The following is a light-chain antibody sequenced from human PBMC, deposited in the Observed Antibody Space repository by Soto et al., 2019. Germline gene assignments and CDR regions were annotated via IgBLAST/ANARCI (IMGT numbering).Light chain of an antibody. V-gene: IGKV3-20*01. Sequence: EIVLTQSPGSLSLSPGERATLSCRASQSISSTFFAWYQQKAGQAPRLLIYGASSRATGIPDRFTGSGSGTDFTLTSSRLEPEDFAVSFCQQYERSVPFGQGTKVEVK. CDR1: QSISSTF. CDR3: QQYERSVP. CDR2: GAS. J-gene: IGKJ1*01.